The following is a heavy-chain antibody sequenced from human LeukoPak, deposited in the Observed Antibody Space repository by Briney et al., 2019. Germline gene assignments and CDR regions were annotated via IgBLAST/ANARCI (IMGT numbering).Heavy chain of an antibody. CDR3: AKVALNHYVWGSDRSPLGY. J-gene: IGHJ4*02. CDR1: GFTFSSYS. D-gene: IGHD3-16*02. V-gene: IGHV3-23*01. Sequence: GGSLRLSCAASGFTFSSYSMNWVRQPPGKGLEWVSGISYSGGSTYYADSVKGRFTISRDNSKNTLFLQVNSLRAEDTAIYYCAKVALNHYVWGSDRSPLGYWGQGTLVTVSS. CDR2: ISYSGGST.